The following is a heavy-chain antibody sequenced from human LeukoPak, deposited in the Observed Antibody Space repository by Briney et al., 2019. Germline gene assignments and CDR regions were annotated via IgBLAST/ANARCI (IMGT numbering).Heavy chain of an antibody. J-gene: IGHJ4*02. CDR2: INHSGST. CDR1: GGSFSGYY. V-gene: IGHV4-34*01. CDR3: ARDPSGYFNY. D-gene: IGHD3-22*01. Sequence: ASETLSLTCAVYGGSFSGYYWSWIRQPPGKGLEWIGEINHSGSTNYNPSLKSRVTISVDTSKNQFSLKLSSVTAADTAVYYCARDPSGYFNYWGQGTLATVSS.